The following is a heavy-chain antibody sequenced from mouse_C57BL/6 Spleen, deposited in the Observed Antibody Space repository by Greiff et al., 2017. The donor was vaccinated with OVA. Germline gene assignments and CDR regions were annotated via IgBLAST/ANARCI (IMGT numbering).Heavy chain of an antibody. V-gene: IGHV5-17*01. J-gene: IGHJ4*01. D-gene: IGHD1-1*01. CDR3: ARVTTVSYYAMDY. CDR2: ISSGSSTI. CDR1: GFTFSDYG. Sequence: EVKLVESGGGLVKPGGSLKLSCAASGFTFSDYGMHWVRQAPEKGLEWVAYISSGSSTIYYADTVKGRFTISRDNAKNTLFLQMTRLRSEDTAMYYCARVTTVSYYAMDYWGQGTSVTVSS.